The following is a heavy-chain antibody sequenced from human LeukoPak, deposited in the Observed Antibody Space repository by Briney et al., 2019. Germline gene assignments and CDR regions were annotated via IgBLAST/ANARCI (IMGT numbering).Heavy chain of an antibody. CDR2: NYYSGST. D-gene: IGHD1-26*01. J-gene: IGHJ4*02. V-gene: IGHV4-59*01. CDR1: GGSIRIYH. CDR3: ARDAPVRYSGSYFDY. Sequence: SETLSLTCTVSGGSIRIYHWSWIRQPPEKGLECSEYNYYSGSTNQNPSLQSRVTILVDTSKTQFSLKLSSVTAADTAVYYCARDAPVRYSGSYFDYWGQGTLVTVSS.